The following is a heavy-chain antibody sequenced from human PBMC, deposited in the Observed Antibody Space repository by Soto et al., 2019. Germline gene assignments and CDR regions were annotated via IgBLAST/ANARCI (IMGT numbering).Heavy chain of an antibody. Sequence: QVQLVQSGAEVKKPGSSVKVSCKASGGTFSSYTISWVRQAPGQGLEWMGRIIPILGIANYAQKFQGRVTITADKSTSTAYMELSSLRSEDTAVYYCARDGSGGIRGVWYYYYYMDVWGKGTTVTVSS. J-gene: IGHJ6*03. CDR2: IIPILGIA. D-gene: IGHD3-10*01. V-gene: IGHV1-69*08. CDR3: ARDGSGGIRGVWYYYYYMDV. CDR1: GGTFSSYT.